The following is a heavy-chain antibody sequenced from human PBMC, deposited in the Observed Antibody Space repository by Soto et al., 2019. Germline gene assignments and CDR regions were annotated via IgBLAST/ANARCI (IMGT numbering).Heavy chain of an antibody. V-gene: IGHV3-33*01. CDR1: GFTFSSYG. D-gene: IGHD3-22*01. CDR3: ARDWHYDSSGPFDY. CDR2: IWYDGSNK. Sequence: PGGSLRLSCAASGFTFSSYGMHWVRQAPGKGLEWVAVIWYDGSNKYYADSVKGRFTISRDNSKNTLYLQMNSLRAEDTAVYYCARDWHYDSSGPFDYWGQGTLVTVSS. J-gene: IGHJ4*02.